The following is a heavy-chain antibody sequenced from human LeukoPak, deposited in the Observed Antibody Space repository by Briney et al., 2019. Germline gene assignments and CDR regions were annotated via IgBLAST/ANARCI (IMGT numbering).Heavy chain of an antibody. CDR3: AKTSRAAAGTGYGMDV. D-gene: IGHD6-13*01. J-gene: IGHJ6*02. CDR2: ISWNSGSI. V-gene: IGHV3-9*01. CDR1: GFTFSSYW. Sequence: GGSLRLSCTASGFTFSSYWMTWVRQAPGKGLEWVSGISWNSGSIGYADSVKGRFTISRDNAKNSLYLQMNSLRAEDTALYYCAKTSRAAAGTGYGMDVWGQGTTVTVSS.